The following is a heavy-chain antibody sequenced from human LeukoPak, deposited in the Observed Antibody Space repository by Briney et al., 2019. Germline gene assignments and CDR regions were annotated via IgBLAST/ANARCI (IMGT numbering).Heavy chain of an antibody. D-gene: IGHD5-18*01. CDR1: GYTFTANF. CDR3: AREETQIWLIERVGWFDP. Sequence: ASVKVSCKASGYTFTANFIHWVRQAPGQGLEWMGRINPNTGGTDYAQKFQGRVTMTRDTSIRTAYIDLSSLRSDDTAVYYCAREETQIWLIERVGWFDPWGQGTLVTVSS. CDR2: INPNTGGT. J-gene: IGHJ5*02. V-gene: IGHV1-2*02.